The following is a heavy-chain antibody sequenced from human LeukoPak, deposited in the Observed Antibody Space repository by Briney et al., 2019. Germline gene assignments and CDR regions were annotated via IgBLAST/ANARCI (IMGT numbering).Heavy chain of an antibody. D-gene: IGHD3-10*01. Sequence: GASVKVSFKASGFTFTAYYIHWVRQAPGQGLERVGWINPNSGGTNYAQKFQGRVTMTRDTSISTVYMELSRLRSDDTAVYYCARVIGFGELSLGYWGQGTLVTVSS. CDR1: GFTFTAYY. J-gene: IGHJ4*02. V-gene: IGHV1-2*02. CDR3: ARVIGFGELSLGY. CDR2: INPNSGGT.